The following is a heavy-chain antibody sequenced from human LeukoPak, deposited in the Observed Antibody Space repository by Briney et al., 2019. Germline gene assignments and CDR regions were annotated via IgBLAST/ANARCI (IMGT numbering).Heavy chain of an antibody. CDR1: GFTFSNYN. D-gene: IGHD3-22*01. CDR2: ISSSSSYI. V-gene: IGHV3-21*01. Sequence: GGSLRLSCAASGFTFSNYNMNWVRQAPGKGLEWVSFISSSSSYIYYADSVKGRFTISRDSAKNSLYLQMNSLRAEDTAVYYCARDLDGYYSTLLGYWGQGTLVTVSS. J-gene: IGHJ4*02. CDR3: ARDLDGYYSTLLGY.